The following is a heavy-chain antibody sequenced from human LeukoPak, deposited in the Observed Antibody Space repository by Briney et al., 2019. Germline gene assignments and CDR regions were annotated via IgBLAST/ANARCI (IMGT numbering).Heavy chain of an antibody. Sequence: GGSLRLSCVVSGFIVSGDYMSWVRQAPGKGLEWVSVMYSGGATYYADSVKGRFTISRDNSKNTLYLQMNSLRVEDTAVYYCASYNPYYGGQGTLVTVSS. CDR1: GFIVSGDY. CDR3: ASYNPYY. CDR2: MYSGGAT. V-gene: IGHV3-53*01. J-gene: IGHJ4*02. D-gene: IGHD1-1*01.